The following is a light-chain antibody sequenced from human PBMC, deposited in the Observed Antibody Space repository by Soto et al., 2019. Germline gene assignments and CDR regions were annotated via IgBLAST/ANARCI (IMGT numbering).Light chain of an antibody. CDR3: QTWGTPRNWV. V-gene: IGLV4-69*01. CDR2: LNSDGSH. CDR1: SGHSSYA. J-gene: IGLJ3*02. Sequence: QLVLTQSPSASASLGASVKLTCTLSSGHSSYAIAWHQQQPEKGPRYLMKLNSDGSHSKGDGIPDRFSGSSSGAERYLTISSLQSEDEADYYCQTWGTPRNWVFGGGTKLTVL.